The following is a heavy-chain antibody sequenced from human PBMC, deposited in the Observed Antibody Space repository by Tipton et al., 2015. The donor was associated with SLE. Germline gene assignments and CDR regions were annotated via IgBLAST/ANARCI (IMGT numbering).Heavy chain of an antibody. CDR1: GFTFSSYG. V-gene: IGHV3-33*06. CDR3: AKDGNYYDSSGYYVVDY. J-gene: IGHJ4*02. Sequence: SLRLSCAASGFTFSSYGMHWVRQAPGKGLEWVAVIWYDGSNKYYADSVKGRFTISRDNSKNTLYLQMNSLRAEDTAVYYCAKDGNYYDSSGYYVVDYWVQGTLVTVSS. D-gene: IGHD3-22*01. CDR2: IWYDGSNK.